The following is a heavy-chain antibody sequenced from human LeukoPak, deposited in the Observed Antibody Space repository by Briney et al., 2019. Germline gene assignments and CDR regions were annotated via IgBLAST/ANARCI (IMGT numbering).Heavy chain of an antibody. CDR2: ISGSGGST. V-gene: IGHV3-23*01. J-gene: IGHJ1*01. Sequence: TGGSLRLSCAASGFTFSSYAMSWVRQAPGKGLEWVSAISGSGGSTYYADSVKGRFTISRDNAKNSLDLQMNSLRAEDTAVYYCARGTIAAAGPAEYFQHWGQGILVIVSS. D-gene: IGHD6-13*01. CDR1: GFTFSSYA. CDR3: ARGTIAAAGPAEYFQH.